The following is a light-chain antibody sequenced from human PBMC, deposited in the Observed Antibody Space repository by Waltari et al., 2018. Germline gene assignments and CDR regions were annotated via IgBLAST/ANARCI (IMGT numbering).Light chain of an antibody. V-gene: IGKV1-39*01. CDR3: QQSYSSPPA. CDR1: QSISNY. CDR2: SAS. J-gene: IGKJ4*01. Sequence: DIQMTQSPSSLSASVGDRVTITYRASQSISNYLNWYQQKPGKAPKLLIYSASSLHSGVPSRFTGSGSGTEFTLTISSLQPEDFAAYYCQQSYSSPPAFGGGTKVDI.